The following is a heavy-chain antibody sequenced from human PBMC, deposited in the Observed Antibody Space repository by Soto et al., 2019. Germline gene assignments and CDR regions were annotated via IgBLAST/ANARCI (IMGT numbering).Heavy chain of an antibody. D-gene: IGHD5-18*01. Sequence: SETLSLTCTVSGGSISSYYWSWIRQPPGKGLELIGYIYYSGSTNYNPSLKSRVTISVDTSKNQFSLKLSSVTAADTAVYYCARGTAMVKCHYWGQGTLVTVSS. J-gene: IGHJ4*02. CDR2: IYYSGST. CDR1: GGSISSYY. V-gene: IGHV4-59*01. CDR3: ARGTAMVKCHY.